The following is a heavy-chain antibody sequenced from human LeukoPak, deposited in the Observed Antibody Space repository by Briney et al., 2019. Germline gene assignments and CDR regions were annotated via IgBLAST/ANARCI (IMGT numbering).Heavy chain of an antibody. Sequence: ASVKVSCKASGYTFTGYYMHWVRQAPGQGLEWMGWINPNSGGTNYAQKFQRRVTMTRDTSISTAYMELSRLRSDDTAVYYCARAVDCSSTSCHLFDYWGQGTLVTVSS. D-gene: IGHD2-2*01. CDR3: ARAVDCSSTSCHLFDY. CDR1: GYTFTGYY. J-gene: IGHJ4*02. CDR2: INPNSGGT. V-gene: IGHV1-2*02.